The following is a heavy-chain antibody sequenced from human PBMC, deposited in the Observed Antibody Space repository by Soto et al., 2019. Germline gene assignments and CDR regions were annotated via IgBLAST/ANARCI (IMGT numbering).Heavy chain of an antibody. D-gene: IGHD6-13*01. J-gene: IGHJ6*02. Sequence: SGPTLVNPPQTLTLTCTFSGFSLSTSGMCVSWIRQPPGKALEWLALIDWDDDKYYSTSLKTRLTISKDTSKNQVVLTMTNMDPVDTATYYCARIIRVSRPVYYYGMDVWGQGTTVTVSS. CDR1: GFSLSTSGMC. V-gene: IGHV2-70*01. CDR2: IDWDDDK. CDR3: ARIIRVSRPVYYYGMDV.